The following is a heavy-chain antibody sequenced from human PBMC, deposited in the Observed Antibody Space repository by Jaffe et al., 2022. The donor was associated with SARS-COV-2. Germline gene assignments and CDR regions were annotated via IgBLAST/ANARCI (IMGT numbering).Heavy chain of an antibody. J-gene: IGHJ4*02. CDR1: GFTFRDYA. CDR3: TRAQDYYEGTEYPDH. CDR2: IKTRAYGGTT. V-gene: IGHV3-49*05. Sequence: EVQLVESGGGLVKPGRSLRLSCTASGFTFRDYAVIWFRQAPGKGLEWVGFIKTRAYGGTTGYAASLKGRYTISRDDSSSIASLQMNSLKIEDTAVYYCTRAQDYYEGTEYPDHWGQGTLVTVSS. D-gene: IGHD3-22*01.